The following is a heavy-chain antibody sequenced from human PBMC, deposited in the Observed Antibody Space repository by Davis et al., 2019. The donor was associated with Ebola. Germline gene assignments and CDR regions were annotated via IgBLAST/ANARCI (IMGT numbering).Heavy chain of an antibody. CDR3: ARGNYYGSGSYYNYYYYGMDV. CDR1: GGSFSGDY. V-gene: IGHV4-34*01. D-gene: IGHD3-10*01. J-gene: IGHJ6*02. Sequence: PGGSLRLSCAVYGGSFSGDYWSWIRQPPGKGLEWIGEINHSGSTNYNPSLKSRVTISVDTSKNQFSLKLSSVTAADTAVYYCARGNYYGSGSYYNYYYYGMDVWGQGTTVTVSS. CDR2: INHSGST.